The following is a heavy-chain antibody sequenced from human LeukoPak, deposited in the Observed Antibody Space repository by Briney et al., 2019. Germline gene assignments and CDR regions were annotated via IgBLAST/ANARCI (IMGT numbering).Heavy chain of an antibody. J-gene: IGHJ4*02. V-gene: IGHV3-23*01. CDR1: GFTFRSYA. Sequence: PGGSLRLSCAASGFTFRSYAMSWVRQAPGKGLEWVSGISDSGGSTYYADSVKGRFTISRDSSKNMLYLQMNSLRGDDTAVYYCAKDHGRACSTWYYWGQGTLVTVSS. CDR3: AKDHGRACSTWYY. D-gene: IGHD6-13*01. CDR2: ISDSGGST.